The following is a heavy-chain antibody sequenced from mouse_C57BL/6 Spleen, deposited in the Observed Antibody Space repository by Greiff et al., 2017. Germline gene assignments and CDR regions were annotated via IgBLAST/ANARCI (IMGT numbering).Heavy chain of an antibody. J-gene: IGHJ1*03. CDR1: GFNIKDYY. CDR3: TTHYYGSSYGYFDV. V-gene: IGHV14-1*01. D-gene: IGHD1-1*01. CDR2: IDPEDGDT. Sequence: VQLQQSGAELVRPGASVKLSCTASGFNIKDYYMHWVKQRPEQGLEWIGRIDPEDGDTEYAPKFQGKATMTADTSSNTAYLQLSSLTSEDTAVYYCTTHYYGSSYGYFDVWGTGTTVTVSS.